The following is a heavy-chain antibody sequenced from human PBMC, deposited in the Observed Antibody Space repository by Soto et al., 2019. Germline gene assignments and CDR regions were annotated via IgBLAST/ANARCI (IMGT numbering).Heavy chain of an antibody. CDR3: AKDQGEYSGSYSSSFDY. CDR2: INTDGSVA. D-gene: IGHD1-26*01. J-gene: IGHJ4*01. Sequence: GGSLRLSCAASGLTFRSYWMHWVRQAPGKGLVWVSRINTDGSVAMYADSVKGRFTISRDNSRNTLYLQMNSLRTEDTAMYYCAKDQGEYSGSYSSSFDYWGHGTLVTVSS. V-gene: IGHV3-74*03. CDR1: GLTFRSYW.